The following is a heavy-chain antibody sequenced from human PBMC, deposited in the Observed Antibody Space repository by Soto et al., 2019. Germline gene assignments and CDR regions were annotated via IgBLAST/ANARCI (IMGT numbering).Heavy chain of an antibody. J-gene: IGHJ6*02. CDR2: INPSGDSR. CDR1: GFSFSDYF. CDR3: AVSLYGVVLHYYYRMDV. V-gene: IGHV1-46*01. D-gene: IGHD3-3*01. Sequence: GASVKVSCKASGFSFSDYFMHWVRQAPGQGLEWMGIINPSGDSRNYAQKFQGRVTITRDTSTSTVYMDLSSLRYEDTAVYYCAVSLYGVVLHYYYRMDVWGPGTSVTVSS.